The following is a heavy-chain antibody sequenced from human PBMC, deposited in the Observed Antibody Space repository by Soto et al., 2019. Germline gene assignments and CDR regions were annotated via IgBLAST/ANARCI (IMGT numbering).Heavy chain of an antibody. J-gene: IGHJ6*02. CDR1: GGTFSSYA. V-gene: IGHV1-69*13. CDR2: IIPIFGTA. CDR3: ARDIVGASRYYYGMDV. Sequence: SVKVSCKASGGTFSSYAISWVRQAPGQGLEWMGGIIPIFGTANYEQKFQGRVTITADESTSTAYMELSSLRSEDTAVYYCARDIVGASRYYYGMDVWGQGTTVTVSS. D-gene: IGHD1-26*01.